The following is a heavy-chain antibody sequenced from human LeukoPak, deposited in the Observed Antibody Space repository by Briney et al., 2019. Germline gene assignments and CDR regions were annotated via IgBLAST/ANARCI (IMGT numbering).Heavy chain of an antibody. CDR1: GFTFSNYG. V-gene: IGHV3-23*01. CDR2: ISGSGGST. J-gene: IGHJ4*02. CDR3: AKDRLNSSSWFDY. Sequence: PGGSLRLSCAASGFTFSNYGMSWVRQAPGKGLEWVSAISGSGGSTYYADSVKGRFTISRDNSKNTLYLQMNSLRAEDTAVYYCAKDRLNSSSWFDYWGQGTLVTVSS. D-gene: IGHD6-13*01.